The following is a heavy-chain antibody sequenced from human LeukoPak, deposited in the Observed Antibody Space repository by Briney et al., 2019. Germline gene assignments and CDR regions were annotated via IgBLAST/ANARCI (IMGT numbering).Heavy chain of an antibody. J-gene: IGHJ4*02. D-gene: IGHD6-19*01. CDR1: GYTFTGYY. CDR3: ARDLWGHGVAGTGY. Sequence: ASVKVSCKASGYTFTGYYMHWVRQAPGQRLEWMGWINPNSGGTNYAQKFQGRVTMTRDTSISTAYMELSRLRSDDTAVYYCARDLWGHGVAGTGYWGQGTLVTVSS. CDR2: INPNSGGT. V-gene: IGHV1-2*02.